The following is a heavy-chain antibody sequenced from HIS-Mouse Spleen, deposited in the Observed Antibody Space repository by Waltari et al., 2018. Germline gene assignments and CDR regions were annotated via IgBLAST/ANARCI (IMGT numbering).Heavy chain of an antibody. V-gene: IGHV4-34*01. CDR3: ARMGPASGSYGDY. Sequence: QVQLQQWGAGLLKPSETLSVTCAVYGGSFSGYYWSWIRQPPGKGLEWIGEINHSGSTNYNPSLKSRVTISVDTSKNQFSLKLSSVTAADTAVYYCARMGPASGSYGDYWGQGTLVTVSS. CDR2: INHSGST. D-gene: IGHD1-26*01. CDR1: GGSFSGYY. J-gene: IGHJ4*02.